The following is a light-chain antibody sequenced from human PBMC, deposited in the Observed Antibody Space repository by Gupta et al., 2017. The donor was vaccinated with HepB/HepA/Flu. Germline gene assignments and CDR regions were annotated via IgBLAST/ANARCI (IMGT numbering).Light chain of an antibody. V-gene: IGLV2-14*03. CDR3: SSYTNSSTHVV. J-gene: IGLJ2*01. CDR1: SSDVGGNNY. CDR2: DIS. Sequence: QPGLTQPASLCGCHRQSHSLDRSVASSDVGGNNYVSWYQQHPGKAPKLMIYDISNRPSGVPNRFSGSKSGNTASLTISGLQSEDEADYYCSSYTNSSTHVVFGGGTKLTVL.